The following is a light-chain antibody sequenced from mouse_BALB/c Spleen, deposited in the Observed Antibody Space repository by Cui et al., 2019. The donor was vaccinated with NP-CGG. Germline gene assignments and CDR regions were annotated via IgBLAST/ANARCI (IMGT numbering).Light chain of an antibody. CDR1: TGAVTTSNY. CDR3: ALWYSNHWV. CDR2: GTN. V-gene: IGLV1*01. Sequence: QAVVTQEAEITTSPCETVTLTCRSSTGAVTTSNYANWVQEKPDHLFTGLIGGTNNRAPGVPARFSGSLIGDKAALTITGAQTEDEAIYFCALWYSNHWVFGGGTKLTVL. J-gene: IGLJ1*01.